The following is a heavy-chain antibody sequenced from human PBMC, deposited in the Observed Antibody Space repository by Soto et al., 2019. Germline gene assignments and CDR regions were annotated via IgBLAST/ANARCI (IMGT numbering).Heavy chain of an antibody. J-gene: IGHJ5*01. CDR1: GVSIHNSHSF. CDR3: GRVVEGATRHTDFDS. Sequence: SETLSLTCAVSGVSIHNSHSFWGWIRQPPGKGLEFIGSMYYSGGANYNPSLKSRVTISLDTSKNQFSLTVNSVTAADTAIYYCGRVVEGATRHTDFDSWGQGTLVTISS. V-gene: IGHV4-39*01. D-gene: IGHD2-15*01. CDR2: MYYSGGA.